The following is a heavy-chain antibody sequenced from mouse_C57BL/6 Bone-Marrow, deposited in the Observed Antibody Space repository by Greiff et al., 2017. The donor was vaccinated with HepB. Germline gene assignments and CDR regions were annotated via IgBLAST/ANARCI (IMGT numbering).Heavy chain of an antibody. V-gene: IGHV1-82*01. J-gene: IGHJ2*01. D-gene: IGHD2-1*01. CDR3: AVYGTYDY. CDR1: GYAFSSSW. CDR2: IYPGDGDT. Sequence: QVQLKESGPELVKPGASVKISCKASGYAFSSSWMNWVKQRPGKGLEWIGRIYPGDGDTNYNGKFKGKATLTADKSSSTAYMQLRSLTSEDSAVYFCAVYGTYDYWGQGTTLTVSA.